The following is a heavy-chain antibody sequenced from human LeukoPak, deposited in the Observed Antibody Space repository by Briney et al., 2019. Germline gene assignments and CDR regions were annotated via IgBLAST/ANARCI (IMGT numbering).Heavy chain of an antibody. CDR2: IYYSGST. CDR1: GGSISSSNYY. Sequence: PSETLSLTCTVSGGSISSSNYYWGWIRQPPGKGLEWIGSIYYSGSTYYSPSLKSRVTISVDTSKNQFSLKLSSVTAADTAVYYCARLEDTAPKYYFDYWGQGTLVTISS. CDR3: ARLEDTAPKYYFDY. V-gene: IGHV4-39*07. D-gene: IGHD2-15*01. J-gene: IGHJ4*02.